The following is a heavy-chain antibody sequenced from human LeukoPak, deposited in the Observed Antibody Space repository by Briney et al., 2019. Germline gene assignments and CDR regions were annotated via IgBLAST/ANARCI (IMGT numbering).Heavy chain of an antibody. V-gene: IGHV4-59*01. D-gene: IGHD6-19*01. CDR1: DDSISRDF. J-gene: IGHJ4*02. CDR3: ARLRDVSGWPFDY. Sequence: SEALSLTCTASDDSISRDFWTWLRQPPGQGMEWIGYIRYCWRTKYYPSLKSRITISIQTSKNQFSLTLTPVTVADTAIYDCARLRDVSGWPFDYLGQGILVTVSS. CDR2: IRYCWRT.